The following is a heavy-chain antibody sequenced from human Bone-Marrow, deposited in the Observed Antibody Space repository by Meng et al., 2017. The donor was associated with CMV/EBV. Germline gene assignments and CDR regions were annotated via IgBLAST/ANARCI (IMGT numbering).Heavy chain of an antibody. Sequence: GESLKISCAASGFTFSSYGMHWVRQAPGKGLEWVAFIRYDGSNKYYADSVKGRFTISRDNSKNTLYLQMNSLRAEDTAVYYCAKAMRKGFLEWLWGQGTLVTFSS. CDR2: IRYDGSNK. CDR1: GFTFSSYG. CDR3: AKAMRKGFLEWL. V-gene: IGHV3-30*02. J-gene: IGHJ4*02. D-gene: IGHD3-3*01.